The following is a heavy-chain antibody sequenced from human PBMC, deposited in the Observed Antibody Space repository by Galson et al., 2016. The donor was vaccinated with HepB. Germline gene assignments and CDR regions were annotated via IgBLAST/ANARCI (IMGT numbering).Heavy chain of an antibody. CDR2: INTNTGNP. Sequence: SVKVSCKASGFTLRNSDMNWVRQAPGQGLEWMGWINTNTGNPTYAQDFTGRLVFSFAASVSTAFLDIKSLETGDTAIYYCARHETCKGDGIDSWGQGTLVSVSS. D-gene: IGHD1-1*01. V-gene: IGHV7-4-1*02. CDR3: ARHETCKGDGIDS. CDR1: GFTLRNSD. J-gene: IGHJ4*02.